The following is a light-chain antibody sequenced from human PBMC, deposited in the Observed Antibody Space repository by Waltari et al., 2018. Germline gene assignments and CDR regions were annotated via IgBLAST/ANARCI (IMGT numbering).Light chain of an antibody. CDR2: WAS. J-gene: IGKJ1*01. V-gene: IGKV4-1*01. CDR3: QQYYTTPRT. CDR1: QTILDNADKNNY. Sequence: DFVMTQSPDSLAVSLGERATINCRSSQTILDNADKNNYLAWYQHKPGPPPKLLISWASARESGVPDRFTGSGSGTDFTLTISSLQAEDVAIYYCQQYYTTPRTFGQGTKVEVK.